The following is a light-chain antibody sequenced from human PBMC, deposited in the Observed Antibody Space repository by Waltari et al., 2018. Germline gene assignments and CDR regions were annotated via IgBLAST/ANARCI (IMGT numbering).Light chain of an antibody. Sequence: IVLTQSPGTLSLSPGERATLSCRASRSVSSSYLAWYQQKPGQAPRLLIYGASSRATGIPDRFSGSGSGTDFTLTISRLEPEDFAVDYCQQYGSSLVTFGQGTKLEIK. CDR3: QQYGSSLVT. V-gene: IGKV3-20*01. CDR1: RSVSSSY. J-gene: IGKJ2*01. CDR2: GAS.